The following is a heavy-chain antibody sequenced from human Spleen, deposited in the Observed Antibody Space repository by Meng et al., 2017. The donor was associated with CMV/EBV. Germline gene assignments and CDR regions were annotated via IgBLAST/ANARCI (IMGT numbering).Heavy chain of an antibody. J-gene: IGHJ6*02. Sequence: SVKVSCKASGGTFSSYAISWVRQAPGQGLEWMGGIIPIFGTANYAQKFEGRVTMTEDTSTDTAYMELSSLRSEDTAVYYCATGGGSYEGYYYYHVDVWGQGTTVTVSS. CDR2: IIPIFGTA. D-gene: IGHD1-26*01. CDR1: GGTFSSYA. CDR3: ATGGGSYEGYYYYHVDV. V-gene: IGHV1-69*06.